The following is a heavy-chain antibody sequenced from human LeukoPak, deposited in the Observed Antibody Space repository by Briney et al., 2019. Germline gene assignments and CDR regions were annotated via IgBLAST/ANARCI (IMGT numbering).Heavy chain of an antibody. CDR1: GFTVSPNY. CDR2: IYRGGST. D-gene: IGHD4-17*01. CDR3: ARDDDYGDSYWYFDL. Sequence: GGSLRLSCAASGFTVSPNYMSWVRQAPGKGLEWVSVIYRGGSTYYADSVRDRFTISRDNSKNTLYLQMNSLRAEDTAVYYCARDDDYGDSYWYFDLWGRGTLVTVSS. J-gene: IGHJ2*01. V-gene: IGHV3-53*01.